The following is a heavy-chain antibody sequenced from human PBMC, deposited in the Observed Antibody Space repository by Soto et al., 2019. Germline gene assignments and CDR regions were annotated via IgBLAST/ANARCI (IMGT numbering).Heavy chain of an antibody. CDR2: ITSGGGSQ. D-gene: IGHD1-26*01. J-gene: IGHJ4*02. Sequence: QVPLVESGGGVVQPGKSLTLSCVVSGFNFTRNGMHWVRQAPGKGLEWVAAITSGGGSQYYADSVKGRFTISRDNSRNTLFLQVNSLGPEDTAGCYCAKGQAGATVDCWGQGTLVTVSS. CDR1: GFNFTRNG. CDR3: AKGQAGATVDC. V-gene: IGHV3-30*18.